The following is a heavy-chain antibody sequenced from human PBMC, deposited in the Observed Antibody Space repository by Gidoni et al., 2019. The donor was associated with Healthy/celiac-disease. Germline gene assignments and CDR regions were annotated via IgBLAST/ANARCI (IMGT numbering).Heavy chain of an antibody. D-gene: IGHD3-22*01. J-gene: IGHJ3*02. CDR2: IYYSGST. V-gene: IGHV4-30-4*01. CDR3: AREVGSGYSTFGAFDI. CDR1: GGSISSGDYY. Sequence: VSGGSISSGDYYWSWIRQPPGKGLEWIGYIYYSGSTYYNPSLKSRVTISVDTSKNQFSLKLSSVTAADTAVYYCAREVGSGYSTFGAFDIWGQGTMVTVSS.